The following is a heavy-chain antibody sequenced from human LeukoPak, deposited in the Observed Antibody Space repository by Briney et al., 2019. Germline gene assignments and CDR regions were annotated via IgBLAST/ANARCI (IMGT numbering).Heavy chain of an antibody. CDR1: GITVSSNY. Sequence: GGSLRLSCAASGITVSSNYMSWVRQAPGKGLEWVSVIYSSGSTNYADSVKGRFTISRDNSKNTLDLQMNSLRGEDTAVYYCATDQRGSGWFDPWGQGTLVTVSS. V-gene: IGHV3-66*01. J-gene: IGHJ5*02. CDR2: IYSSGST. CDR3: ATDQRGSGWFDP. D-gene: IGHD6-19*01.